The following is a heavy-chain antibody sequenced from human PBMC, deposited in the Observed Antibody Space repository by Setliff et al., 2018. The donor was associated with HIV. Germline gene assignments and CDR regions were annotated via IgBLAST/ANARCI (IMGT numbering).Heavy chain of an antibody. V-gene: IGHV3-23*01. D-gene: IGHD7-27*01. CDR2: ISGCGGST. CDR3: ARGGSDWGRFDY. CDR1: GFTFSSYA. Sequence: GGSLRLSCAASGFTFSSYAMTWVRQAPGKGLEWVSAISGCGGSTYYADSVKGRFTISRDNSKNSLYLQMNSLRAEDTALYFCARGGSDWGRFDYWGQGTLVTVSS. J-gene: IGHJ4*02.